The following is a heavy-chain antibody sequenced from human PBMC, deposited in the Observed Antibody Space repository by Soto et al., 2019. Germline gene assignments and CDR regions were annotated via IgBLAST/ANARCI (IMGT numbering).Heavy chain of an antibody. J-gene: IGHJ4*02. V-gene: IGHV3-23*01. CDR1: GFTFSSYA. CDR2: ISGSGGST. D-gene: IGHD6-13*01. Sequence: EVQLLESGGGLVQPGGSLRLSCAASGFTFSSYAMTWVRQAPGKGLEWVSAISGSGGSTYYADSVKGRFTISRDNSRNALYLQMNSLRAEDTAVYYCAKLGGSSSYDYWGQGTLDTVYS. CDR3: AKLGGSSSYDY.